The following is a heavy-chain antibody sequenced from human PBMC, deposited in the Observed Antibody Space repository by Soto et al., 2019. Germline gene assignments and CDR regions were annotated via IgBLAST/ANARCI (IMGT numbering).Heavy chain of an antibody. CDR1: GGSISSYY. V-gene: IGHV4-59*01. Sequence: PSETLSLTCTVSGGSISSYYWSWIRQSPGKGLEWIGHISYNGSTSYNPSLKRRVTMSVETSRNKFYLSLSSVLAADTAVYFCARTRYYYETRGYLFEAWGQGTRVIVSS. D-gene: IGHD3-22*01. CDR3: ARTRYYYETRGYLFEA. CDR2: ISYNGST. J-gene: IGHJ5*02.